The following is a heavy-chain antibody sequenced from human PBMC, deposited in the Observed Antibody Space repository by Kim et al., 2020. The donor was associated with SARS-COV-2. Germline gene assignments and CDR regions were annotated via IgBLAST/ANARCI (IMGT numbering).Heavy chain of an antibody. CDR3: ARGRGAADP. D-gene: IGHD3-16*01. J-gene: IGHJ5*02. V-gene: IGHV4-34*01. Sequence: SGYINYNPSHKSRRSIALDTSKKQVSLKLSSVTAADTAVYFCARGRGAADPWGQGTLVTVSS. CDR2: SGYI.